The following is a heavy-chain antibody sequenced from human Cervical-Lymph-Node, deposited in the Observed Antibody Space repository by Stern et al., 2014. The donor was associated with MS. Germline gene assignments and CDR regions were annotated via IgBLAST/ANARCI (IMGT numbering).Heavy chain of an antibody. Sequence: QVQLQQSGPGLVKPSQTLSLTCAISGDSVSSNRATWSWIRQSPSRGREWLGRTYHRSRWYYDYALSVKSRVTISPDTSKNQFSLWLNSVTPEDTAVYYCARDVSSSPDAFDTWGQGTMVTVSS. CDR3: ARDVSSSPDAFDT. D-gene: IGHD6-6*01. CDR1: GDSVSSNRAT. J-gene: IGHJ3*02. V-gene: IGHV6-1*01. CDR2: TYHRSRWYY.